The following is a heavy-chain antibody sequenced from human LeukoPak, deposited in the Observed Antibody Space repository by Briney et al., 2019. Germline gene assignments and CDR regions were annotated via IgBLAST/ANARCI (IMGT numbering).Heavy chain of an antibody. D-gene: IGHD3-16*02. CDR3: ARTHYDYVWGSYRPSHFDY. CDR2: IYYSGST. Sequence: ASETLSLTCTVSGGSISSYYWSWIRQPPGKGLEWIGYIYYSGSTNYNPSLKSRVTISVDTSKNQFSLKLSSVTAADTAVYYCARTHYDYVWGSYRPSHFDYWGQGTLVTVSS. J-gene: IGHJ4*02. V-gene: IGHV4-59*08. CDR1: GGSISSYY.